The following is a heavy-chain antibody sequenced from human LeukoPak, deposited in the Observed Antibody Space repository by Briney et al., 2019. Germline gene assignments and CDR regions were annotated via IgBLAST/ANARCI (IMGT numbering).Heavy chain of an antibody. CDR3: ASSPRLTTSWFLFDS. D-gene: IGHD2-2*01. CDR1: GDSFGNYY. CDR2: VYYSGST. V-gene: IGHV4-59*08. J-gene: IGHJ5*01. Sequence: SETLSLTCSVSGDSFGNYYCTWIRQPPGKGLEWIGYVYYSGSTNYNPSLKTRLHLSVDTSKNRFSLKLSSVTAADTAVYYCASSPRLTTSWFLFDSWGHGTLVTVSS.